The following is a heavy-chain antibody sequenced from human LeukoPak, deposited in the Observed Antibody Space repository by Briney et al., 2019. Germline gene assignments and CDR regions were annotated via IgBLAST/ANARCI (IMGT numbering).Heavy chain of an antibody. J-gene: IGHJ2*01. Sequence: ASVKVSCKASGYTFTGYYMHWVRQAPGQGLEWMGWINPNSGGTNYAQKFQGRVTMTRDTSISTAYMELSRLRSDDTAVYYCARDQGADYYDSSGPKLDWYFDLWGRGTLVTVSS. V-gene: IGHV1-2*02. CDR1: GYTFTGYY. CDR3: ARDQGADYYDSSGPKLDWYFDL. CDR2: INPNSGGT. D-gene: IGHD3-22*01.